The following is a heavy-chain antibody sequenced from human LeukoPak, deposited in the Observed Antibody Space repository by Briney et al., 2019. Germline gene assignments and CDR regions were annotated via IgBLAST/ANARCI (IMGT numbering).Heavy chain of an antibody. CDR2: ISISGSTI. D-gene: IGHD1-26*01. Sequence: PGGSLRLSCAASGFTFSVHEMNWVRQAPGKGLEWVSHISISGSTIYYTDSVKGRFTISRDNAKNSLYLQMNSLRAEDTAVYYCARIAYSGSYPVIDYWGQGTLVTVSS. J-gene: IGHJ4*02. V-gene: IGHV3-48*03. CDR1: GFTFSVHE. CDR3: ARIAYSGSYPVIDY.